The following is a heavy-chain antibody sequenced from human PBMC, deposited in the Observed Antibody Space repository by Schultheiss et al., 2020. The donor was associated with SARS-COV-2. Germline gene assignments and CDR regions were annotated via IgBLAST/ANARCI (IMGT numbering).Heavy chain of an antibody. CDR2: ISGSGGST. CDR1: GFTFSSYS. J-gene: IGHJ4*02. V-gene: IGHV3-23*01. CDR3: ARLLYSSGWVDY. D-gene: IGHD6-19*01. Sequence: GGSLRLSCAASGFTFSSYSMNWVRQAPGKGLEWVSAISGSGGSTYYADSVKGRFTISRDNSKNTLYLQMNSLRAGDTAVYYCARLLYSSGWVDYWGQGTLVTVSS.